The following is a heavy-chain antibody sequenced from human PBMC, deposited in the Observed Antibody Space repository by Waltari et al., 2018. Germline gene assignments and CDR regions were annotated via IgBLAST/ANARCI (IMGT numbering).Heavy chain of an antibody. D-gene: IGHD6-13*01. V-gene: IGHV3-21*01. CDR3: ARDAAGRLDY. CDR1: GFTFSRSS. CDR2: ISSSSSYI. J-gene: IGHJ4*02. Sequence: EVQLVESGGGLVKPGGSLSLSCAASGFTFSRSSMNWVRQAPGKGLEWVSSISSSSSYIYYADSVKGRFTISRDNAKNSLYLQMNSLRAEDTAVYYCARDAAGRLDYWGQGTLVTVSS.